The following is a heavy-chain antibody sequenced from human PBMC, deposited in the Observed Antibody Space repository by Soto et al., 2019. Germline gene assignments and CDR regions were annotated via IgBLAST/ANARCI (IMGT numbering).Heavy chain of an antibody. D-gene: IGHD1-1*01. J-gene: IGHJ4*02. CDR1: GYIFNSVA. CDR3: ARDLNWNNVLGFDS. Sequence: QLVQSGAEVKKPGASVKVSCRASGYIFNSVAISWLRQVPGQGLEWMGWVSTYSEHTKSVQKCQDRVTLTAEPSTCTVDMELRSLRSADTAVYYCARDLNWNNVLGFDSWGQGTLVTVSS. V-gene: IGHV1-18*04. CDR2: VSTYSEHT.